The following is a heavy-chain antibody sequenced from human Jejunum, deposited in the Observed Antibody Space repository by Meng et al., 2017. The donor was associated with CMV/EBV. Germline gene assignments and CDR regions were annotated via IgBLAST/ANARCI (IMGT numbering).Heavy chain of an antibody. CDR3: ARSGGSTWYRENNWFDP. V-gene: IGHV2-5*02. CDR2: IYWDDDK. Sequence: FSRTTSGVGVGWIRQPPGKALEWLALIYWDDDKRYNPSLRSRLTITRDTSKNQVVLTMTNMDPVDTATYYCARSGGSTWYRENNWFDPWGQGTLVTVSS. CDR1: FSRTTSGVG. D-gene: IGHD6-13*01. J-gene: IGHJ5*02.